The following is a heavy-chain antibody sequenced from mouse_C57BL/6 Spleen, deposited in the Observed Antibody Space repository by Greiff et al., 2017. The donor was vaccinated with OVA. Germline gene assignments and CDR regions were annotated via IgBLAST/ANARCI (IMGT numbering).Heavy chain of an antibody. CDR3: AREEDPLFAY. CDR1: GYTFTSYW. CDR2: IDPSDSYT. V-gene: IGHV1-59*01. Sequence: QVQLQQPGAELVRPGTSVKLSCQASGYTFTSYWMHWVKQRPGQGLEWIGVIDPSDSYTNYNQKFKGKATLTVDTSSSTAYMQLSSLTSEDSAVYYCAREEDPLFAYWGQGTLVTVSA. J-gene: IGHJ3*01. D-gene: IGHD6-1*01.